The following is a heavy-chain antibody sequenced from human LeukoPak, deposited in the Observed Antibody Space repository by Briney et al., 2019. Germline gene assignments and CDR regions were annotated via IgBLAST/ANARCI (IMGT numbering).Heavy chain of an antibody. CDR2: ISAYNGNT. Sequence: GASVKVSCKASGYTFTSYGISWVRQAPGQGLEWMGWISAYNGNTNYAQKLQGRVTMTTDTSTSTAYMELRSLRSDDTAVYYCARVSSGWYLGYNWFDPWGQGTLVTVSS. J-gene: IGHJ5*02. V-gene: IGHV1-18*01. D-gene: IGHD6-19*01. CDR3: ARVSSGWYLGYNWFDP. CDR1: GYTFTSYG.